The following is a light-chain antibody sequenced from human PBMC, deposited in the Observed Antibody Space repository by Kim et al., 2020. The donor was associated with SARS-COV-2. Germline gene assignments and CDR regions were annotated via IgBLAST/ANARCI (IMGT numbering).Light chain of an antibody. Sequence: QSGLTQPPSASGTPGQRITISCSGSNSNIGLYAVMWYQLLPGAAPKLVIYNNDHRPSGVPDRFSGSKSGTSVSLAISGLQPEDEAEYYCATWDDRPNGYVFGSGTKVTVL. J-gene: IGLJ1*01. CDR3: ATWDDRPNGYV. CDR2: NND. V-gene: IGLV1-44*01. CDR1: NSNIGLYA.